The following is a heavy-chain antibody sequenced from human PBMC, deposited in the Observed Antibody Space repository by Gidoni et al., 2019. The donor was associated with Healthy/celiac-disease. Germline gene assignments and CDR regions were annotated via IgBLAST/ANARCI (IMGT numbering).Heavy chain of an antibody. CDR3: ARHESSGENAFDI. CDR1: GGSISSSSYY. J-gene: IGHJ3*02. D-gene: IGHD6-19*01. CDR2: IYYSGST. Sequence: QLQLQESGPGLVKPSETLSLTCTVSGGSISSSSYYWGWIRQPPGKGLEWIGSIYYSGSTYYNPSLKSRVTISVDTSKNQFSLKLSSVTAADTAVYYCARHESSGENAFDIWGQGTMVTVSS. V-gene: IGHV4-39*01.